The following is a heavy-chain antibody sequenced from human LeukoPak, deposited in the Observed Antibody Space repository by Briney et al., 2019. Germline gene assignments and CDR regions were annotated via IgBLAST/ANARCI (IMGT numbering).Heavy chain of an antibody. CDR2: IYYSGST. D-gene: IGHD3-16*01. CDR1: GGSISSYY. Sequence: SETLSLTCTVSGGSISSYYWSWIRQPPGKGREWIGYIYYSGSTNYNPSLKSRVTISVDKSKNQFSLKLSSVTAADTAVYYCATAGGPTNWFDPWGQGTLVTVSS. J-gene: IGHJ5*02. V-gene: IGHV4-59*12. CDR3: ATAGGPTNWFDP.